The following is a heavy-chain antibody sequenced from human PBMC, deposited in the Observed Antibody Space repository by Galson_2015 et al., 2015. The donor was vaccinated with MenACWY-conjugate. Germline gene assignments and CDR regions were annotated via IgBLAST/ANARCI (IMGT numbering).Heavy chain of an antibody. V-gene: IGHV3-74*01. CDR2: IKADGSFS. CDR1: GFTFNNYW. CDR3: ARDNNWSFDS. J-gene: IGHJ4*02. D-gene: IGHD1-1*01. Sequence: SLRLSCAASGFTFNNYWMHWVRQPPGKGLEWISYIKADGSFSNYADSVKGRFTIFTDNAKNMVYLQMDGLGDEDTAVYSCARDNNWSFDSWGQGTLVTVSS.